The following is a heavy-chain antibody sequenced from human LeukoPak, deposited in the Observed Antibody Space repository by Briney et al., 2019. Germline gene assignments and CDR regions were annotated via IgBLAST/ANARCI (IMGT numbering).Heavy chain of an antibody. Sequence: GESLKISCKGSGYSFTSYWIGWVRQMPGKGLEWMGIIYPGDSDTRYSPSFQGQVTISADKSISTAYLQWSSLKASDTAMYYCARLPEDTAMALGYCFDPWGQGTLVTVSS. CDR3: ARLPEDTAMALGYCFDP. J-gene: IGHJ5*02. CDR1: GYSFTSYW. V-gene: IGHV5-51*01. D-gene: IGHD5-18*01. CDR2: IYPGDSDT.